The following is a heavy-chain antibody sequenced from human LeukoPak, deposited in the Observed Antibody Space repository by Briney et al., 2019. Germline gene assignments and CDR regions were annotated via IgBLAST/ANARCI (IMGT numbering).Heavy chain of an antibody. V-gene: IGHV4-61*02. Sequence: SETLSLTCTVSGGSISSGSYYWRWIRQPAGKGLEWIGRIYTTGSTNYNPSLKSRVTISLDTSKNQFSLKVSFVTASDTAVYYCARSSGDLWGQGTLVTVSS. CDR2: IYTTGST. J-gene: IGHJ5*02. D-gene: IGHD3-10*01. CDR1: GGSISSGSYY. CDR3: ARSSGDL.